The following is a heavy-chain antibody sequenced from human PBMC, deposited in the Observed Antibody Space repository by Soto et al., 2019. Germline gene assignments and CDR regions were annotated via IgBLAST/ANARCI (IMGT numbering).Heavy chain of an antibody. Sequence: SVKVSCKVSGSRFSNYVISWVRQAPGHGLEWLGRIIPIFNSTRYAQSFQGRVTITADKSTSTASLELSSLRSDDTAVYYCAREGRGKKAGYNGLVSLGYWGQGTLVTASS. D-gene: IGHD2-2*02. V-gene: IGHV1-69*06. CDR1: GSRFSNYV. CDR3: AREGRGKKAGYNGLVSLGY. J-gene: IGHJ4*02. CDR2: IIPIFNST.